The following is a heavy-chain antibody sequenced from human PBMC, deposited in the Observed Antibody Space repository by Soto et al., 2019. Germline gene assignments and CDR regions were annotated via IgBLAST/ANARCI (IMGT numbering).Heavy chain of an antibody. CDR1: GGSISDSSYF. D-gene: IGHD2-15*01. Sequence: PSETLSPTCTVSGGSISDSSYFWDWILQPPGKGLEWIGNIYYSGSTYYNLSLKSRVTISVDTSKNQFSLKPSSVTAADTAVYYCARRSVSSYYSNYWGLGTLVTVSS. J-gene: IGHJ4*02. CDR2: IYYSGST. CDR3: ARRSVSSYYSNY. V-gene: IGHV4-39*01.